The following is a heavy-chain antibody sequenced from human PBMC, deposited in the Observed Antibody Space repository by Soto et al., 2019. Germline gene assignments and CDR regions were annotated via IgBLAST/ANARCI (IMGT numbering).Heavy chain of an antibody. Sequence: ASVKVSCKASGYTFTSYDINWVRQATGQGLEWMGWMNPNSGNTGYAQKFQGRFTMTRNTSIITAYIELSSLRSEDTAVYYCAREQSNKYYYYYGRDVGGKGTTVPVS. CDR3: AREQSNKYYYYYGRDV. D-gene: IGHD4-4*01. CDR2: MNPNSGNT. V-gene: IGHV1-8*01. J-gene: IGHJ6*04. CDR1: GYTFTSYD.